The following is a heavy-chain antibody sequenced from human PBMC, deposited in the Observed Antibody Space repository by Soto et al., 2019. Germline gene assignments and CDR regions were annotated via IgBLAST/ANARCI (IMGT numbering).Heavy chain of an antibody. CDR1: GFSFNNFP. V-gene: IGHV3-23*01. Sequence: EVQLLESRGGLVQPGGSLRLSCAASGFSFNNFPINWVRQAPGEGLEWVSCPGHSDANTYYADSVKARFTVSRDISKSTVYLQMSSRGVEDTAVDYCAPALHVLWRGGPVGGQGTLVTVSS. J-gene: IGHJ4*02. D-gene: IGHD6-19*01. CDR2: PGHSDANT. CDR3: APALHVLWRGGPV.